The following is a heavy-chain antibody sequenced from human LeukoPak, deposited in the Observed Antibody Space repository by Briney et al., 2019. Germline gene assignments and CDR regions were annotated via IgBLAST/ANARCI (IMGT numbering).Heavy chain of an antibody. CDR3: ARDFRYCTNGVCSIMSY. D-gene: IGHD2-8*01. J-gene: IGHJ4*02. V-gene: IGHV3-30*14. CDR2: ISYDGSNK. CDR1: GFTFSSYA. Sequence: GRSLRLSCAASGFTFSSYAMHWVRQAPGKGLEWVAVISYDGSNKYYADSVKGRFTISRDSSKNTLFLQMNSLRVDDTAVYYCARDFRYCTNGVCSIMSYWGQGTLVTVSS.